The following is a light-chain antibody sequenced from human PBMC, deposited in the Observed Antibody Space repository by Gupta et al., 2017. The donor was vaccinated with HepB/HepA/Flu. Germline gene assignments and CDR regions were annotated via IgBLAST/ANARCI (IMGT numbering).Light chain of an antibody. J-gene: IGLJ3*02. CDR3: AAWDTSLGAWV. CDR2: DNT. V-gene: IGLV1-51*01. Sequence: QSVLTQPPSGSAAPGQRVTVSCSGRNSNIGNKFVSWYQQVPGTAPKLLIYDNTERPSGIPDRFSASKSGTSATLDITGLQTGDEALYYCAAWDTSLGAWVFGGGTMLTVL. CDR1: NSNIGNKF.